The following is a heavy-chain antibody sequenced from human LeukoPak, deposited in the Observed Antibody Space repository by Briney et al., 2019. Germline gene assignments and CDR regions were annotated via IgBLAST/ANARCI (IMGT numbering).Heavy chain of an antibody. CDR3: ASPYYDTRGSNGYYNMDV. J-gene: IGHJ6*02. Sequence: GGSLRLSCAASGFTFSTFWMSWVRQAPGKGLVWVSRLNSDGSMTFYADSVKGRFTISRDNAKNTLYLQMNSLRAEDTAVYYCASPYYDTRGSNGYYNMDVWGQGTTVIVSS. V-gene: IGHV3-74*01. CDR1: GFTFSTFW. D-gene: IGHD3-22*01. CDR2: LNSDGSMT.